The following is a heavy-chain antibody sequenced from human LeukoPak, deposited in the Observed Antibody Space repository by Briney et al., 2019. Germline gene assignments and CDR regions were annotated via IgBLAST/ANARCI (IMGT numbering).Heavy chain of an antibody. Sequence: GGSLGLSCAASGFTFSTYAMSWVRQAPGKGLEWVSGVRGSGTDTYHADSVKGRFTISRDNSKNTLYLQMNSLRAEDAAIYYCAKTSRANSAYDSPLDYWGQGTLVTVSS. CDR2: VRGSGTDT. CDR1: GFTFSTYA. CDR3: AKTSRANSAYDSPLDY. D-gene: IGHD5-12*01. V-gene: IGHV3-23*01. J-gene: IGHJ4*02.